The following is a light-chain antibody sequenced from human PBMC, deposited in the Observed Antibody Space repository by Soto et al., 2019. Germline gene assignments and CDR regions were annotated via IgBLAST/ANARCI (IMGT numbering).Light chain of an antibody. J-gene: IGKJ4*01. CDR1: QSVGTS. Sequence: EIVLTQSPATLSLSPGERATLSCRASQSVGTSLAWYQQKPGQAPRLFVYDASNRATGVSARFSGVGSGTDFTLTISSLEPEDFALYYCQQRSSWPALTFGGGTKVEIK. V-gene: IGKV3-11*01. CDR2: DAS. CDR3: QQRSSWPALT.